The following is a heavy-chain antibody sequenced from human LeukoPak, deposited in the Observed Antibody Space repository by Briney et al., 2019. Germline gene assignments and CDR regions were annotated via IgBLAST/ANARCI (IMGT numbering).Heavy chain of an antibody. CDR3: ARDGSAAGMDY. CDR1: GGSISSYY. V-gene: IGHV4-59*01. J-gene: IGHJ4*02. Sequence: SETLXLTCTVSGGSISSYYWSWIRQPPGKGLEGIGYIYYSGSTNYNPSLTSRVTISVDTSKNQFSLKLSSVTAADTAVYYCARDGSAAGMDYWGQGTLVTVSS. D-gene: IGHD6-13*01. CDR2: IYYSGST.